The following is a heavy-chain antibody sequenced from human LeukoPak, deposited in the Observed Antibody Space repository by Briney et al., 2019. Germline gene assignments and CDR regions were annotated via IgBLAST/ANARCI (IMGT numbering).Heavy chain of an antibody. D-gene: IGHD1-26*01. Sequence: GGSLRLSCAASGFTFSNYAMNWVRQAPGKGLEWVSAISSSGGNTHYADSMKGRFTISRDNSKKTSYLQINRLRAEDTAVYYCATGISGSYRFAGPYYFDYWGQGTLVTVSS. CDR3: ATGISGSYRFAGPYYFDY. J-gene: IGHJ4*02. CDR1: GFTFSNYA. V-gene: IGHV3-23*01. CDR2: ISSSGGNT.